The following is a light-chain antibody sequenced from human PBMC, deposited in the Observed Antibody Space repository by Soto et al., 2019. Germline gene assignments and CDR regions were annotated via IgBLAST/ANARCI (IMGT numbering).Light chain of an antibody. J-gene: IGKJ1*01. Sequence: DIQMTQSPSSLSASVGDRVTVNCRASQSISSSLNWYQQKPGKAPKVLIYGASTLQSGVPSRFSGSGSGTDLTLTISSLQPEDSKTYYCQQTYATPWTFGQGTKVDIK. CDR2: GAS. CDR3: QQTYATPWT. CDR1: QSISSS. V-gene: IGKV1-39*01.